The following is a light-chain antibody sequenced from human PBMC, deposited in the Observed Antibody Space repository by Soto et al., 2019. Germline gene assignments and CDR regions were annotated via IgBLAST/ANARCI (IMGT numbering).Light chain of an antibody. CDR3: QRYGSSPRT. J-gene: IGKJ1*01. V-gene: IGKV3-20*01. CDR2: GAS. CDR1: QSSNSNY. Sequence: EIVLTQSPGTLSLSPGERATLSCTASQSSNSNYLAWYQQNPGQAPRLLIYGASSMATGIPDRFIGSGSGTDFTLTISRLEPEECAVYYCQRYGSSPRTFGQGTKVELK.